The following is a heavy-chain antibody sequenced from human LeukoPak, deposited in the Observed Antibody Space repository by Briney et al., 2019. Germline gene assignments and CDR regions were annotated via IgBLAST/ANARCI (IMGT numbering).Heavy chain of an antibody. CDR2: IIPIFGTA. J-gene: IGHJ4*02. D-gene: IGHD1-1*01. CDR3: ARGPGTTFGLDY. CDR1: GGTFISYA. V-gene: IGHV1-69*13. Sequence: SVNVSFTASGGTFISYAISGVGQARGQGREWMGGIIPIFGTANYTQKFQGRVTITADESTSTAYMELSRLRSEDTAVYYCARGPGTTFGLDYWGQGTLVTVSS.